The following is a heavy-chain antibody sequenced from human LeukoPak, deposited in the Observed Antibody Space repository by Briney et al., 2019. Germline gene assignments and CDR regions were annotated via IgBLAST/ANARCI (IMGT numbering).Heavy chain of an antibody. CDR2: INGDGSST. CDR1: GFSFSSYW. CDR3: ARDLVGTTRQLHY. J-gene: IGHJ4*02. D-gene: IGHD1-26*01. V-gene: IGHV3-74*01. Sequence: GGSLRLSCAASGFSFSSYWMHWVRQAPGKGLVWVSRINGDGSSTRYADSVKGRFTISRDNSKNTLYLQMDSLRAEDTAVYYCARDLVGTTRQLHYWGQGTLVTVSS.